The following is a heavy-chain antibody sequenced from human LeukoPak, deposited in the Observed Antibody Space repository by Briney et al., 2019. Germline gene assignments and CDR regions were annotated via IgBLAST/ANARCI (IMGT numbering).Heavy chain of an antibody. D-gene: IGHD3-22*01. V-gene: IGHV4-4*09. CDR1: GDSISRYY. Sequence: SETLSLTCTVSGDSISRYYWSWIRQPPGKGLEWIGFIYSSVKTNYIPSLKSRVTISLDTSKSQFSLKLNSVTAADTAVYYCARLDDREKSDSWGQGTLVTVSP. J-gene: IGHJ4*02. CDR3: ARLDDREKSDS. CDR2: IYSSVKT.